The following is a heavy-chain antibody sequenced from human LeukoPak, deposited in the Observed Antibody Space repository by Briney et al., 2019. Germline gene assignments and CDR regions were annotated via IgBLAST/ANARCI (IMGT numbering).Heavy chain of an antibody. Sequence: GGSLRLSCAASGFTVSTNYMSWVRQAPGKGLEWVANIKQDASEKYYVDSVKGRFTISRDNAKNSLYLQMNSLRAEDTAVYYCVRVGGSSWADYWGQGTLVTVSS. J-gene: IGHJ4*02. CDR3: VRVGGSSWADY. V-gene: IGHV3-7*01. CDR1: GFTVSTNY. CDR2: IKQDASEK. D-gene: IGHD6-13*01.